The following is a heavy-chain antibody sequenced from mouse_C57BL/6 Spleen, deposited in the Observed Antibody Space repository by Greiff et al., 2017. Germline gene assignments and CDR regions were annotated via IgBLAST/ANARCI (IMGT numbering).Heavy chain of an antibody. Sequence: QVQLQQSGAELVRPGTSVKVSCKASGYAFTNYLIEWVKQRPGQGLEWIGVINPGSGGTNYNEKFKGKATLTADKSSSTAYMQLSSLTSEDSAVYFRARRGLGNAMDYWGQGTSVTVSS. CDR3: ARRGLGNAMDY. CDR1: GYAFTNYL. J-gene: IGHJ4*01. D-gene: IGHD3-3*01. V-gene: IGHV1-54*01. CDR2: INPGSGGT.